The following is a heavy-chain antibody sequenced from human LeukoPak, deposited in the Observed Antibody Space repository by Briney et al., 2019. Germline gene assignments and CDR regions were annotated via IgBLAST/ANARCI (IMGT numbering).Heavy chain of an antibody. V-gene: IGHV3-7*01. J-gene: IGHJ6*03. CDR1: GFSFSSQW. CDR2: VNQGGTGK. CDR3: AREHYFYHMDG. Sequence: GGSLRLSCAASGFSFSSQWMSWVRQAPGKGLEWVAIVNQGGTGKYYVDSVKGRFTISRDNAENSLHLQMNSLRAEDTAVYYCAREHYFYHMDGWGEGTTVTVSS.